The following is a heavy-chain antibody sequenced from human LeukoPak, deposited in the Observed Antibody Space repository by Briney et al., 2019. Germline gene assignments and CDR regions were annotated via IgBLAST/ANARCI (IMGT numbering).Heavy chain of an antibody. Sequence: PGGSLRLSCAASGFTFSTYSMNWVRQAPGKGLEWVSSISYSSNYIYYADSVRGRFTISRDNAKNSLFLQMNSLRAEDTAVYYCVRGGGLTLFRGLFFYWGQGSLVTVSS. CDR1: GFTFSTYS. CDR2: ISYSSNYI. CDR3: VRGGGLTLFRGLFFY. J-gene: IGHJ4*02. D-gene: IGHD3-10*01. V-gene: IGHV3-21*01.